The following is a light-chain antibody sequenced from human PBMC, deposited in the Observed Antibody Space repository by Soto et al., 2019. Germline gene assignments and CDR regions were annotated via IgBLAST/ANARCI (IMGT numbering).Light chain of an antibody. CDR1: SSDVGAYNY. Sequence: QSALTQPPSASGSPGQSVTISCTGTSSDVGAYNYVSWYQQHPGKAPKLIIYEVTKRPSGVPGRFSGSKSGNTASLTVSGLQADDEGDSYCTSYAGSNNFVVFGGGTKLTVL. CDR2: EVT. CDR3: TSYAGSNNFVV. J-gene: IGLJ2*01. V-gene: IGLV2-8*01.